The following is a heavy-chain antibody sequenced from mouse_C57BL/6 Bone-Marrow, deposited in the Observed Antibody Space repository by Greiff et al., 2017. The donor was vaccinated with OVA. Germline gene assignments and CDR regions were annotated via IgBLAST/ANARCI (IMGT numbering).Heavy chain of an antibody. CDR3: ASHYYGSSYEGFAY. CDR2: IYPSDSET. CDR1: GYTFTSYW. V-gene: IGHV1-61*01. J-gene: IGHJ3*01. D-gene: IGHD1-1*01. Sequence: VQLQQPGAELVRPGSSVKLSCKASGYTFTSYWMDWVKQRPGQGLEWIGNIYPSDSETHYNQKFKDKATLTVDKSSSTAYMQLSSLTSEDSAVYYCASHYYGSSYEGFAYWGQGTLVTVSA.